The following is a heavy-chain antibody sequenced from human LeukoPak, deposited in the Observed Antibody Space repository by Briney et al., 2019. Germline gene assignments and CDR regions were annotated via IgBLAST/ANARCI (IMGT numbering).Heavy chain of an antibody. J-gene: IGHJ4*02. CDR1: GGSFIGFH. CDR2: INHSGST. D-gene: IGHD3-10*01. CDR3: ASGSYSFYYFDY. V-gene: IGHV4-34*01. Sequence: PSETLSLTCAVYGGSFIGFHWNWIRQPPGKGLEWIGDINHSGSTNYNPSLTSRVTISVDPSKNQFSLNLSSVTAADTAVYYCASGSYSFYYFDYWGQGTLVTVSS.